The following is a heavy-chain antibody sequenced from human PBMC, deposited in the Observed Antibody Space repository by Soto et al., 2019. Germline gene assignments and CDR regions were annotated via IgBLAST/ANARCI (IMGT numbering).Heavy chain of an antibody. CDR3: ARAPDPIVVVAATDY. CDR2: ISNRGDT. D-gene: IGHD2-15*01. V-gene: IGHV3-66*01. CDR1: GFIVSDTY. J-gene: IGHJ4*02. Sequence: GGSLRLSCTASGFIVSDTYMNWVRQAPGKGLEWVSVISNRGDTHYADSVKGRFTISRDNAKNSLYLQMNSLRDEDTAVYYCARAPDPIVVVAATDYWGQGTLVTVSS.